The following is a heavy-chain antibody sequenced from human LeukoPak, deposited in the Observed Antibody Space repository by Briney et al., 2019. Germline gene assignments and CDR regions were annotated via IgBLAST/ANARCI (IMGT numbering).Heavy chain of an antibody. CDR1: GFSFSDYY. V-gene: IGHV3-11*01. Sequence: GGSLRLSCAASGFSFSDYYMTWIRRAPGKGLEWLAFISGSATSTYYAPSVKGRFTISRDNAQNSLYLQMNSLRAEDTAVYYCTRDGLSLTNARFDPWGPGALVTVSS. J-gene: IGHJ5*02. CDR2: ISGSATST. CDR3: TRDGLSLTNARFDP. D-gene: IGHD3-3*01.